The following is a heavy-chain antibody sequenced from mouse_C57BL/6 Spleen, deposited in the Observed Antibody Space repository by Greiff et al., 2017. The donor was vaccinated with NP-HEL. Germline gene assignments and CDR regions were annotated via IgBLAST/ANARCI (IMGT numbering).Heavy chain of an antibody. Sequence: QVQLQQSGAELVRPGSSVKLSCKASGYTFTSYWMHWVKQRPIQGLEWIGNIDPSDSETHYNQKFKDKATLTVDKSSSTAYMQLSSLTSEDSAVYDCARSRGNYYGSSPFAYWGQGTLVTVSA. J-gene: IGHJ3*01. V-gene: IGHV1-52*01. D-gene: IGHD1-1*01. CDR1: GYTFTSYW. CDR2: IDPSDSET. CDR3: ARSRGNYYGSSPFAY.